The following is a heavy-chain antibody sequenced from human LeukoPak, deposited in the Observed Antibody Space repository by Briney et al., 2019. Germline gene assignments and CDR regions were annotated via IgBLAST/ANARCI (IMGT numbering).Heavy chain of an antibody. CDR2: ISGSGGST. CDR1: GFTFSSYA. CDR3: AKGRYGSGSYDFDY. D-gene: IGHD3-10*01. V-gene: IGHV3-23*01. J-gene: IGHJ4*02. Sequence: PGGSLRLSCAASGFTFSSYAMSWVRQAPGKGLEWVSAISGSGGSTYYAGSVKGRFTISRDNSKNTLYLQMNSLRAEDTAVYYCAKGRYGSGSYDFDYWGQGTLVTVSS.